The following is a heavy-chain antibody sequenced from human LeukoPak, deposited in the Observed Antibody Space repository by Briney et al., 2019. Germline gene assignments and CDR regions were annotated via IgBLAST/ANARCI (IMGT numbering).Heavy chain of an antibody. V-gene: IGHV1-2*02. J-gene: IGHJ4*02. CDR1: GYTFSGYY. D-gene: IGHD2-2*01. Sequence: EASVKVSCKASGYTFSGYYMHWVRQAPGKGLEWMGWINPNSGGTNYAQKFQGRVTMTRDTSISTAYMELSRLRSDDTAVYYCARASPRGVYCSSTSCPPDYWGQGTLVTVSS. CDR2: INPNSGGT. CDR3: ARASPRGVYCSSTSCPPDY.